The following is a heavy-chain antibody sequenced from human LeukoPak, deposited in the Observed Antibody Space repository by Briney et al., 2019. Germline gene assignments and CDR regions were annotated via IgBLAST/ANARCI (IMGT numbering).Heavy chain of an antibody. J-gene: IGHJ3*02. CDR1: GGSISSYY. D-gene: IGHD6-19*01. Sequence: PSETLSLTCTVSGGSISSYYWSWIRQPPGKGLEWIGYIYYGGSTNYNPSLKSRVTISVDTSKNQFSLKLSSVTAADTAVYYCARGGSSGWYDAFDIWGQGTMVTVSS. V-gene: IGHV4-59*01. CDR2: IYYGGST. CDR3: ARGGSSGWYDAFDI.